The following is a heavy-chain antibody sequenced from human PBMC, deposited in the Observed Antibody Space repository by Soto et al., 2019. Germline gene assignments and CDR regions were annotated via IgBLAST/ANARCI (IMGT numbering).Heavy chain of an antibody. V-gene: IGHV5-51*01. CDR2: IYPGDSET. Sequence: GESLKISCKGSGYSFSSYWIGWVRQMPGRGLEWMGFIYPGDSETRYSPSFQGQVTISVDKSISTAYLQWSSLKASDTAIYYCARDYDYALDYWGQGTLVTVSS. CDR3: ARDYDYALDY. CDR1: GYSFSSYW. D-gene: IGHD3-16*01. J-gene: IGHJ4*02.